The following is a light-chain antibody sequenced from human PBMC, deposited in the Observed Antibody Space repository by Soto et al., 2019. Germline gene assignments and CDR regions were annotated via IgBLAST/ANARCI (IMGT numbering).Light chain of an antibody. V-gene: IGKV3-11*01. CDR3: QQRSNWPPEWT. J-gene: IGKJ1*01. CDR2: DAS. CDR1: QSISSN. Sequence: VVLTHSPVTLSFSPWQRSTLSFSSSQSISSNLAWYQQKPGQAPRLLISDASNRATGIPARFSGSGSGTDFTLTISSLEPEDFGVYYCQQRSNWPPEWTFGQGTKVDIK.